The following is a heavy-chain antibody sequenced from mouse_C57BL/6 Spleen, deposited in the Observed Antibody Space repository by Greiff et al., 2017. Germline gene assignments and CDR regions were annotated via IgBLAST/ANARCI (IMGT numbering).Heavy chain of an antibody. Sequence: VQLQQPGAELVRPGTSVKLSCKASGYTFTSYWMHWVKQRPGQGLEWIGVIDPSDSYTNYNQKFKGKATLTVDTSSSTAYMQLSSLTSEDSAVYDCARRGYYGLDYWGQGTTLTVSS. CDR3: ARRGYYGLDY. V-gene: IGHV1-59*01. D-gene: IGHD1-1*01. J-gene: IGHJ2*01. CDR2: IDPSDSYT. CDR1: GYTFTSYW.